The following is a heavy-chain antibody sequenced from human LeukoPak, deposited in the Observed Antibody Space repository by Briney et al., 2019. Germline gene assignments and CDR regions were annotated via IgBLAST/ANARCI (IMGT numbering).Heavy chain of an antibody. V-gene: IGHV3-30*03. CDR2: ISYDGSDR. D-gene: IGHD3-3*01. J-gene: IGHJ6*02. Sequence: SLRLSCAAFGFAFNPYGMHWVRQAAGKGLDWVAVISYDGSDRYYADSVKGRFTISRDNSKNTLYLQMNSLRAEDTAVYYCAREEAYDFWSGYYPYGMDVWGQGTTVTVSS. CDR1: GFAFNPYG. CDR3: AREEAYDFWSGYYPYGMDV.